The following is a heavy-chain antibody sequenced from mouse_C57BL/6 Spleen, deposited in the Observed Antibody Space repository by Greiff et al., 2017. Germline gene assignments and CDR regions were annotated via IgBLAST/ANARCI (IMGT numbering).Heavy chain of an antibody. V-gene: IGHV1-26*01. CDR2: INPNNGGT. D-gene: IGHD1-1*01. CDR3: ARGGYYGSKGYFDV. Sequence: EVQLQQSGPELVKPGASVKISCKASGYTFTDYYMNWVKQSHGKSLEWIGDINPNNGGTSYNQKFKGKATLTVDKSSSTAYMELRSLTSEDSAVYYCARGGYYGSKGYFDVWGTGTTVTVSS. CDR1: GYTFTDYY. J-gene: IGHJ1*03.